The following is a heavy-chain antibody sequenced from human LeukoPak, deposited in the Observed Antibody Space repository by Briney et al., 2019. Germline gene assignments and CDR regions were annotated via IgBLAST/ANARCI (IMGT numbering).Heavy chain of an antibody. CDR1: GGSISSYF. D-gene: IGHD6-19*01. J-gene: IGHJ4*02. CDR2: IYYSGST. CDR3: ARDGPYSSGWYGKYDY. Sequence: SETLSLTCTVSGGSISSYFWSWIRQPPGKGREGVGYIYYSGSTNYNPSLKSRVTISVDTSKNQFSLKLSSVTAADTAVYYCARDGPYSSGWYGKYDYWGQGTLVTVSS. V-gene: IGHV4-59*01.